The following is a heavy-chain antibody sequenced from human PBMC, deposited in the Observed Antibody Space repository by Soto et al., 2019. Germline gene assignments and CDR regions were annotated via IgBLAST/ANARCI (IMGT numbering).Heavy chain of an antibody. Sequence: GGYLRLSCAASGFTLSSYGMHWVRQAPGKGLEWVAVISYEGSNKTYADFVKGLFTISRDNSKNTLYLQMNSLRSEYTAVYYCAKDGVRKRFVEWLSHYYGIVVWGQGTTVSVSS. D-gene: IGHD3-3*01. CDR1: GFTLSSYG. CDR2: ISYEGSNK. CDR3: AKDGVRKRFVEWLSHYYGIVV. J-gene: IGHJ6*02. V-gene: IGHV3-30*18.